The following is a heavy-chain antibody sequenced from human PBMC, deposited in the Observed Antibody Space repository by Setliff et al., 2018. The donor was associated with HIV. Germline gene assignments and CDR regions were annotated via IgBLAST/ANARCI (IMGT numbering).Heavy chain of an antibody. Sequence: ASVKVSCKASGDTFTGYTLHWVRQAPGQRLEWMGWINAGNGNTKYSQKFQGRVTMTRDTSTSTVYMELSSLRSEDTAVYYCARVWKWLHYFDYWGQGTLVTV. J-gene: IGHJ4*02. CDR3: ARVWKWLHYFDY. CDR2: INAGNGNT. CDR1: GDTFTGYT. V-gene: IGHV1-3*01. D-gene: IGHD5-18*01.